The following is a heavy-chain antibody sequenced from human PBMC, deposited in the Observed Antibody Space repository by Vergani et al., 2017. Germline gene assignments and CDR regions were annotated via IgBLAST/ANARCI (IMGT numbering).Heavy chain of an antibody. CDR1: GFTLSSYG. Sequence: QVQLVESGGGVVQPGRSLRLSCAASGFTLSSYGMHWVRQAPGKGLEWVAVISYDGSNKYYADSVKGRFTISRDNSKNTLYLQMNSLRAEDTAVYYCAKEFGDCSSTSCPHYYYYGMDVWGQGTTVTVSS. D-gene: IGHD2-2*01. CDR2: ISYDGSNK. V-gene: IGHV3-30*18. CDR3: AKEFGDCSSTSCPHYYYYGMDV. J-gene: IGHJ6*02.